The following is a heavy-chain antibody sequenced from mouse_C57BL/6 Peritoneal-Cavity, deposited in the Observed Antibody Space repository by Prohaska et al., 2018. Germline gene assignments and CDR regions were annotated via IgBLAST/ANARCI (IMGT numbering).Heavy chain of an antibody. J-gene: IGHJ1*03. Sequence: EVQLLETGGDLVQPGGSRGLSCEGSGFTFSGFLMICVRQTSGKTMEWIGDINSDGSVINYEPAIKDRFTMFRDNDKSTLYLQMSNVRSEDTATYFGMRYGNYWHFDDWGRGTTVTGSS. CDR3: MRYGNYWHFDD. D-gene: IGHD2-1*01. CDR1: GFTFSGFL. V-gene: IGHV11-2*01. CDR2: INSDGSVI.